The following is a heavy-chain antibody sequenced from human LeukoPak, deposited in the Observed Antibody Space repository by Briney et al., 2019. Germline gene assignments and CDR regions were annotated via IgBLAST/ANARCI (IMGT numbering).Heavy chain of an antibody. V-gene: IGHV3-7*01. D-gene: IGHD2-2*01. Sequence: GGSLRLSCAASGFTFTNYWMTWVRQAPGKGLEWVANIKQDGSEKYYVDSVKGRFTISRDNAKNSLYLQMNSLRVEDTAVYYCARGVGCSSTSCYYSDYWGQGTLVIVSS. CDR2: IKQDGSEK. CDR1: GFTFTNYW. CDR3: ARGVGCSSTSCYYSDY. J-gene: IGHJ4*02.